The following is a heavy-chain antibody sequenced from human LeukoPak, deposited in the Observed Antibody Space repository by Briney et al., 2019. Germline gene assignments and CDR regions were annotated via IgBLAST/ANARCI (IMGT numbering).Heavy chain of an antibody. J-gene: IGHJ4*02. D-gene: IGHD3-16*01. CDR2: ISAYNGNT. Sequence: GASVKVSCKASGYTFTSYGISWVRQAPGQGPEWMGWISAYNGNTDYAQSLQGRVTMTIDTSTSTVYMELGSLRSDDTAVYYCARDVGRSYDLDYWGQGTLVTVSS. CDR1: GYTFTSYG. V-gene: IGHV1-18*01. CDR3: ARDVGRSYDLDY.